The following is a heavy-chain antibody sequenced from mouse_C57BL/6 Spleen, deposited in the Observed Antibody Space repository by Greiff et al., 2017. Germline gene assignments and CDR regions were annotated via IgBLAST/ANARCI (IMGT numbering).Heavy chain of an antibody. V-gene: IGHV8-12*01. CDR1: GFSLSTSGMG. CDR3: ARREYYGSSHYYAMGY. Sequence: QVTLKVSGPGILQSSQTLSLTCSFSGFSLSTSGMGVSWIRQPSGKGLEWLAHIYWDDDKRYNPSLKSRHTISKDTSRTQVFLKITSVDTAATATYYCARREYYGSSHYYAMGYWGQGTSVTVSS. CDR2: IYWDDDK. J-gene: IGHJ4*01. D-gene: IGHD1-1*01.